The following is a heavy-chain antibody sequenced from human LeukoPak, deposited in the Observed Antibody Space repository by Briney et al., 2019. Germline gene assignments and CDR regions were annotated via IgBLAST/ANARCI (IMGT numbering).Heavy chain of an antibody. CDR1: GGSISSGGYS. D-gene: IGHD6-19*01. Sequence: PSQTLSLTCAVSGGSISSGGYSWSWIRQPPGKGLEWIGYIYYSGSTKYNPSLKSRVTISADTSKNQFSLKLTSVTAADTAVYYCAREAGSSGSFDYWGQGTLVTVSS. CDR3: AREAGSSGSFDY. V-gene: IGHV4-61*08. J-gene: IGHJ4*02. CDR2: IYYSGST.